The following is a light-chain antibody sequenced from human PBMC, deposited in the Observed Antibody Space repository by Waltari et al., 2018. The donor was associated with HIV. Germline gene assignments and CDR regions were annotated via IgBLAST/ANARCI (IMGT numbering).Light chain of an antibody. CDR2: EAV. CDR1: SSDVGNYNL. V-gene: IGLV2-23*01. J-gene: IGLJ3*02. Sequence: QSALTQPASVSGSPGQSITISCTGTSSDVGNYNLVSWYQQYPGKAPKLMIYEAVKRPSGGSNRSSAAKSGKTAALTTLGLQAEDEADYYCCSYGGSSTWVVGGGTKLTGL. CDR3: CSYGGSSTWV.